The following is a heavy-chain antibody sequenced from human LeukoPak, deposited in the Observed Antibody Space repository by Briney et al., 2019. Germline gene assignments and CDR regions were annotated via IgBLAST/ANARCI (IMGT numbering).Heavy chain of an antibody. J-gene: IGHJ5*02. CDR3: ARGILLWFGELLPWFDP. D-gene: IGHD3-10*01. Sequence: SETLSLTCAVYGGSFSGYYWSWIRQPPGKGLEWIGEINHSGSTNYNPSLKSRVTLSVDTSKNQFSLKLSSVTAADTAVYYCARGILLWFGELLPWFDPWGQGTLVTVSS. CDR1: GGSFSGYY. CDR2: INHSGST. V-gene: IGHV4-34*01.